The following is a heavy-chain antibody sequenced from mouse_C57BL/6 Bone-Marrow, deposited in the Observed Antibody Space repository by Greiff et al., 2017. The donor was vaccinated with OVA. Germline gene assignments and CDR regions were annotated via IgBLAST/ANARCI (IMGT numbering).Heavy chain of an antibody. Sequence: VQLQQSGAELARPGASVKMSCKASGYTFTSYTMNWVKQRPGQGLEWIGYINPSSGYTKYNQKFKDKATLTADKSSSTAYMQLSSLTSEDSAVYYCARADCNWFAYWCRGTGVTVSA. J-gene: IGHJ3*01. CDR1: GYTFTSYT. CDR3: ARADCNWFAY. CDR2: INPSSGYT. V-gene: IGHV1-4*01.